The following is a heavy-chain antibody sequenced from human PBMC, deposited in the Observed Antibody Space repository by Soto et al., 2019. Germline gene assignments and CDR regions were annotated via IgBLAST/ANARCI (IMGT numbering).Heavy chain of an antibody. CDR1: GYTFTSYG. Sequence: EASVKVSCMASGYTFTSYGISWVRQAPGQGLEWMGWISAYNGNTNYAQKLQGRVTMTTDASTSTAYMELRSLRSDDTAVYYCARGYYDFWSGYSLPIYYYYYGMDVWGQGTTVTVSS. J-gene: IGHJ6*02. CDR2: ISAYNGNT. V-gene: IGHV1-18*01. CDR3: ARGYYDFWSGYSLPIYYYYYGMDV. D-gene: IGHD3-3*01.